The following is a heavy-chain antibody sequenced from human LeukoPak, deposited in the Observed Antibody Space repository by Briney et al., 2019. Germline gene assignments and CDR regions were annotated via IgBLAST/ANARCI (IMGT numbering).Heavy chain of an antibody. J-gene: IGHJ6*03. Sequence: AAVNVSWQASGYIFSNFVIRWVRQARGQGIEWMGWISAYNGNTNYAQKLQGRVTMTTDTSTSTAYMELRSLRSDDTAVYYCARASSLGYDFWGGYWPNYYYYYMDVWGKGTTVAVSS. CDR1: GYIFSNFV. V-gene: IGHV1-18*01. CDR2: ISAYNGNT. D-gene: IGHD3-3*01. CDR3: ARASSLGYDFWGGYWPNYYYYYMDV.